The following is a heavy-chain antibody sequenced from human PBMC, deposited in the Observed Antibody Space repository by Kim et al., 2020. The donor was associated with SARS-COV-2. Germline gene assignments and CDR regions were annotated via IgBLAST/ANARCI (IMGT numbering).Heavy chain of an antibody. Sequence: GGSLRLSCAASGFTFDDYAMHWVRQAPGKGLEWVSGISWNSGSIGYADSVKGRFTISRDNAKNSLYLQMNSLRAEDTALYYCAKGSSEWLVLPDYWGQGT. V-gene: IGHV3-9*01. D-gene: IGHD6-19*01. CDR3: AKGSSEWLVLPDY. CDR1: GFTFDDYA. J-gene: IGHJ4*02. CDR2: ISWNSGSI.